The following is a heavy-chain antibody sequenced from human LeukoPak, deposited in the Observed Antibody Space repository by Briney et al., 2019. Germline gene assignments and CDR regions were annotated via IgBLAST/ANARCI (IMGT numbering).Heavy chain of an antibody. J-gene: IGHJ4*02. Sequence: GDSLKMSCKGSGYSFTSYWIGWVRQMPGKGLEWMGIIYPGDSDTRYSPSFQGQVTISADKSISTAYLQWSSLKASDTAMYYCASGGGSIAVAGTWFDYWGQGTLVTVSS. D-gene: IGHD6-19*01. V-gene: IGHV5-51*01. CDR1: GYSFTSYW. CDR2: IYPGDSDT. CDR3: ASGGGSIAVAGTWFDY.